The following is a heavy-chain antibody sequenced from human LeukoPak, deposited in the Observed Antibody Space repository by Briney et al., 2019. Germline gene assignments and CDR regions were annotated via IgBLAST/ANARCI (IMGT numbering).Heavy chain of an antibody. J-gene: IGHJ4*02. V-gene: IGHV1-24*01. CDR3: PLDY. CDR2: FDPEDGES. D-gene: IGHD1-26*01. CDR1: GVSLSATS. Sequence: ASVKVSCKVSGVSLSATSIHWVRQAPGQWLEWMGGFDPEDGESIFAQSFQGRSSMTEDTSTDTAYMEDTAVYYCATADKWEPLDYWGQGALVTVSS.